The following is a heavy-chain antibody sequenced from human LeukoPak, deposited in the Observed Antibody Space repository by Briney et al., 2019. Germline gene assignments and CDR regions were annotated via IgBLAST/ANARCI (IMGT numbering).Heavy chain of an antibody. CDR2: VNTVSSYI. V-gene: IGHV3-21*01. D-gene: IGHD3-22*01. CDR3: VRLRRNSDRSGFFYYYDY. J-gene: IGHJ4*02. CDR1: GFTFSDYS. Sequence: PGGSLRLSCAASGFTFSDYSFNWVRQAPGKGLEWVSSVNTVSSYIYYAVSVKGRFTISRDNAKNSLSLQMDSLRAEDTAVYYCVRLRRNSDRSGFFYYYDYWGQGTLVTVSS.